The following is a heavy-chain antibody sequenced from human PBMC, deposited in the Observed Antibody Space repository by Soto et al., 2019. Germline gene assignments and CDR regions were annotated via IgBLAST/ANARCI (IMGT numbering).Heavy chain of an antibody. J-gene: IGHJ4*02. CDR2: ITGGGGTT. CDR1: GFTFNNYA. V-gene: IGHV3-23*01. Sequence: EVQLLESGGGLVQPGGSLRLSCTASGFTFNNYAMSWVRQAPGKGLEWVSTITGGGGTTYYADSVKGRFTISRDNSKNTLYLQMNSLRAEDTAVYYCVKDYTTNWYGASDYWGQGTLVTVSS. D-gene: IGHD1-20*01. CDR3: VKDYTTNWYGASDY.